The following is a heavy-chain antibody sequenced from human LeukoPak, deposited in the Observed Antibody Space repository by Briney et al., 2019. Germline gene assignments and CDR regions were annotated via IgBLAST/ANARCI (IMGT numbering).Heavy chain of an antibody. CDR2: TYYSGST. D-gene: IGHD1-26*01. J-gene: IGHJ4*02. Sequence: PSETLSLTCTVSGDSTRSDRYYGGWVRQPPGKGLEWIGNTYYSGSTYYNPSLKSRVTMSVDTSKNQFFLKLNSVTAADTAVYYCARGRPYSGGYHLDYWGQGTLVTVSA. CDR1: GDSTRSDRYY. V-gene: IGHV4-39*02. CDR3: ARGRPYSGGYHLDY.